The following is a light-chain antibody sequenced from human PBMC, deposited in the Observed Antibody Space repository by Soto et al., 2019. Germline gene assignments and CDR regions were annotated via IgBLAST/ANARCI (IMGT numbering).Light chain of an antibody. CDR1: SSDVGGYNY. CDR2: EVS. CDR3: TSYTSSTTLDV. Sequence: QSVLTQPASVSGSPAQSITISCTGTSSDVGGYNYDSWYQQHPGKAPKLMIYEVSNRPSGVSNRFSGSKSGHTASLTISGLQSEDEADYFCTSYTSSTTLDVFGTGTQVTVL. V-gene: IGLV2-14*01. J-gene: IGLJ1*01.